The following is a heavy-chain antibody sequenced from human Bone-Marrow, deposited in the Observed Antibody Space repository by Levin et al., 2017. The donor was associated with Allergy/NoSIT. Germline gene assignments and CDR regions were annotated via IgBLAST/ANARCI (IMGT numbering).Heavy chain of an antibody. CDR2: VYYSGST. J-gene: IGHJ3*02. Sequence: SQTLSLTCSVSNGSISSYYWSWIRQPPGKELEWIGYVYYSGSTNYNPALKSRVSMSVDTSKNQFSLKLTSLTPADTAMYFCARALASIYDLFTSPGAFNIWGQGTMVIVSS. V-gene: IGHV4-59*01. CDR3: ARALASIYDLFTSPGAFNI. CDR1: NGSISSYY. D-gene: IGHD3-9*01.